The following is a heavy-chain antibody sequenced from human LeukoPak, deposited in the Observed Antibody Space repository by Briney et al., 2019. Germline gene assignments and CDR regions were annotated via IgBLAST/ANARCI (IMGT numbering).Heavy chain of an antibody. CDR3: ARSRGPNTFGGVHDY. CDR2: ISGGGTT. J-gene: IGHJ4*02. V-gene: IGHV3-23*01. CDR1: GFSFSSYS. D-gene: IGHD3-16*01. Sequence: GGSLRLSCVASGFSFSSYSMNWVRQAPGKGLEWVSVISGGGTTNYADSVKGRFTISRDNSKNTLYLQMNSLRAEDTAVYYCARSRGPNTFGGVHDYWGQGTLVTVSS.